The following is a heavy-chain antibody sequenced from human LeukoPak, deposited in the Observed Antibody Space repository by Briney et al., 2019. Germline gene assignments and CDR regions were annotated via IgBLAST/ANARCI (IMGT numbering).Heavy chain of an antibody. CDR2: IYYSGST. CDR3: ARQQPIRYYYYMDV. D-gene: IGHD6-13*01. J-gene: IGHJ6*03. CDR1: GGSISSYY. V-gene: IGHV4-59*01. Sequence: PSETLSLTCTVSGGSISSYYWSWIRQPPGEGLEWIGYIYYSGSTNYNPSLKSRVTISVDTSKNQFSLKLSSVTAADTAVYYCARQQPIRYYYYMDVWGKGTTVTISS.